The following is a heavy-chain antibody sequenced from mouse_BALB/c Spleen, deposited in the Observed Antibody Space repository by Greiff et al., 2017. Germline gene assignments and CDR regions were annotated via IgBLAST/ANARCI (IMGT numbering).Heavy chain of an antibody. D-gene: IGHD2-14*01. CDR3: ARGDYRWSWFAY. V-gene: IGHV14-3*02. CDR1: GFNIKDTY. J-gene: IGHJ3*01. CDR2: IDPANGNT. Sequence: VQLKQSGAELVKPGASVKLSCTASGFNIKDTYMHWVKQRPEQGLEWIGRIDPANGNTKYDPKFQGKATITADTSSNTAYLQLSSLTSEDTAVYYCARGDYRWSWFAYWGQGTLVTVSA.